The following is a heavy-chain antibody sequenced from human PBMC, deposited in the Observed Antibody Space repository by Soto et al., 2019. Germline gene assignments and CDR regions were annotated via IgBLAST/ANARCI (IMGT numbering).Heavy chain of an antibody. CDR2: IYYSGST. Sequence: PSETLSLTCTVSGGSVSSGSYYWSWIRQPPGKGLEWIGYIYYSGSTNYNPSLKSRVTISVDTSKNQFSLKLSSVTAADTAVYYCARSGKIQLDYWGQGTLVTVSS. CDR1: GGSVSSGSYY. D-gene: IGHD5-18*01. CDR3: ARSGKIQLDY. V-gene: IGHV4-61*01. J-gene: IGHJ4*02.